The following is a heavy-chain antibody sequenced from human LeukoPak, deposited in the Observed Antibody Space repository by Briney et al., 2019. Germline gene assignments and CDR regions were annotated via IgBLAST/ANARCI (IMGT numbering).Heavy chain of an antibody. CDR3: ARRSEWLLRHAFDI. J-gene: IGHJ3*02. V-gene: IGHV5-51*01. CDR2: IYPGDPDT. CDR1: GYSFTSYW. D-gene: IGHD3-3*01. Sequence: GESLKISCKGSGYSFTSYWIGWVRQMPGKGLEWMGIIYPGDPDTRYSPSFQGQVTIPADKSISTAYLQWSSLKASDTAMYYCARRSEWLLRHAFDIWGQGTMVTVSS.